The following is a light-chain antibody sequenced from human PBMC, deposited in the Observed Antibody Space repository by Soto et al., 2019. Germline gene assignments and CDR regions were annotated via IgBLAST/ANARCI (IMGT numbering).Light chain of an antibody. CDR2: AAS. Sequence: DIQLTQSPSSLSASVGDRVTISCRASQGITNFLAWYQQKPGKVTKVLIYAASTLQSGAPARFSGSGSGTDFNLTISSLQPEDVATYYGQQYNRAPWTFGQGTKVEIK. V-gene: IGKV1-27*01. CDR1: QGITNF. J-gene: IGKJ1*01. CDR3: QQYNRAPWT.